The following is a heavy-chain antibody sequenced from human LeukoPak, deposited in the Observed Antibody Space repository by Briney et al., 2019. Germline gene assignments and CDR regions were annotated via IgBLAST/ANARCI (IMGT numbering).Heavy chain of an antibody. CDR2: INHSGST. CDR1: GGSFSGYY. CDR3: ARPNCSGGSCYYFQI. D-gene: IGHD2-15*01. J-gene: IGHJ4*02. Sequence: SETLSLTCAVYGGSFSGYYWSWIRQPPGKGLEWIGEINHSGSTNYNPSLKSRVTISVDTSKNQYSLKLTSVTAADTAVYYCARPNCSGGSCYYFQIWGQGTLVTVSS. V-gene: IGHV4-34*01.